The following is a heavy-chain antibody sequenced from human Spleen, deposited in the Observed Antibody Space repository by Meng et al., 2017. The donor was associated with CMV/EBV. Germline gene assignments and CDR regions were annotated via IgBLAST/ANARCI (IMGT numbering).Heavy chain of an antibody. CDR3: TSPGISSGDFWSGNDAFDI. J-gene: IGHJ3*02. D-gene: IGHD3-3*01. Sequence: GGSLRLSCAASGFTFSGSAMHWVRQASGKGLEWVGRIRSKANSYATAYAASVKGRFTISRDDSKNTAYLQMNSLKTEDTAVYYCTSPGISSGDFWSGNDAFDIWGQGTMVTVSS. CDR1: GFTFSGSA. V-gene: IGHV3-73*01. CDR2: IRSKANSYAT.